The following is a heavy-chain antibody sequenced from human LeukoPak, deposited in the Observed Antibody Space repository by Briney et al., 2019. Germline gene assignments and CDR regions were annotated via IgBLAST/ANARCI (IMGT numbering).Heavy chain of an antibody. Sequence: SETLSLTCTVSGGSIGSYYWNWIRQPPGKGLEWIACISYSGSTKYNPSLKSRVTISVDTSKNQLSLKLSSVTAADTAVYYCAREPGFDSSGYLNWFDPWGQGTLVTVSS. CDR3: AREPGFDSSGYLNWFDP. D-gene: IGHD3-22*01. CDR2: ISYSGST. CDR1: GGSIGSYY. V-gene: IGHV4-59*01. J-gene: IGHJ5*02.